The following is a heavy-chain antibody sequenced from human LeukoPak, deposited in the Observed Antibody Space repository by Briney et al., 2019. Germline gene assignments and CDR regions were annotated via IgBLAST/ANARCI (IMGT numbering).Heavy chain of an antibody. CDR2: ISSSSSYI. CDR3: TTTILTYGDSTSFDY. V-gene: IGHV3-21*03. CDR1: GFTFSSYS. J-gene: IGHJ4*02. Sequence: PGGSLRLSCAASGFTFSSYSMNWVRQAPGKGLEWVSSISSSSSYIYYADSVKGRFTISRDNAKNSLYLQMNSLKTEDTAVYYCTTTILTYGDSTSFDYWGQGTLVTVSS. D-gene: IGHD4-17*01.